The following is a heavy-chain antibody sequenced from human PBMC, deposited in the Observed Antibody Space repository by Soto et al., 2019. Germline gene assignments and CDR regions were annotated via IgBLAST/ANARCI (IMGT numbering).Heavy chain of an antibody. V-gene: IGHV1-2*04. J-gene: IGHJ6*02. CDR3: ARVGGGLASLGYYGMDV. CDR1: GYTFIGYY. CDR2: INPNSGGT. Sequence: ASVKVSCKASGYTFIGYYIHWVRQAPGQGLEWMGRINPNSGGTNYAQRFQGWVTMTRARSINTAHMELTRLKSDDTAVYYCARVGGGLASLGYYGMDVWGQGTTVTVSS. D-gene: IGHD3-10*01.